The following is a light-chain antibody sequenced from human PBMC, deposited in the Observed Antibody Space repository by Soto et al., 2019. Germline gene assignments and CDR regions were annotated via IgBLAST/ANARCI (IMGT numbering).Light chain of an antibody. V-gene: IGKV1-5*01. Sequence: IQMTQSPSTLSASVGDRVTITCRASQRINSWLAWYQQKPGKAPNLLIYDASTLESGVPSRFSGSGSGTEFPLTITSLQPGDCATYYCQQYEALWTFGQGTKVAIK. J-gene: IGKJ1*01. CDR3: QQYEALWT. CDR2: DAS. CDR1: QRINSW.